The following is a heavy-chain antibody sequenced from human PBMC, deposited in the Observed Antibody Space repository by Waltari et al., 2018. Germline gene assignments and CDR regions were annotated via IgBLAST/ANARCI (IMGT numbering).Heavy chain of an antibody. CDR2: IYYSGIT. Sequence: QVQLQESGPGLVKPSENLSLTCTVYGGAISSYYWRWPRPPPGKGREWIGYIYYSGITNYNPSLKSRVTISVDTSKNQFSLKLSSVTAADTAVYYCAGTAARREYYFDYWGQGTLVTVSS. J-gene: IGHJ4*02. V-gene: IGHV4-59*08. D-gene: IGHD6-6*01. CDR1: GGAISSYY. CDR3: AGTAARREYYFDY.